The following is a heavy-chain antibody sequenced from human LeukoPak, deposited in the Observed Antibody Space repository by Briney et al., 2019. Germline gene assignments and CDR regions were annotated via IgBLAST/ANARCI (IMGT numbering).Heavy chain of an antibody. J-gene: IGHJ4*02. CDR2: ISSSSSYI. CDR1: GFTFSSYS. CDR3: ARGSRSGGSSQN. V-gene: IGHV3-21*01. D-gene: IGHD2-15*01. Sequence: GRSLRLSCAASGFTFSSYSMNWVRQAPGKGLEWVSSISSSSSYIYYADSVKGRFTISRDNAKNSLYLQMNSLRAEDTAVYYCARGSRSGGSSQNWGQGTLVTVSS.